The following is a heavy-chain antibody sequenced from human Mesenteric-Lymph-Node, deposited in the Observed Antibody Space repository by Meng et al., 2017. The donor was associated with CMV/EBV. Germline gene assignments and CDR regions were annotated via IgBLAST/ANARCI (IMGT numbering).Heavy chain of an antibody. V-gene: IGHV4-61*01. Sequence: LTCTVSGGSINNGHYYWSWIRQPPGKGLEWIGYVHYSGVTNYSPSLKSRVTILIDSSKTQFSLQLSSATAADTAVYYCVRHSTAIDLWGQGIEVTVSS. CDR2: VHYSGVT. CDR3: VRHSTAIDL. CDR1: GGSINNGHYY. J-gene: IGHJ5*02. D-gene: IGHD2-21*02.